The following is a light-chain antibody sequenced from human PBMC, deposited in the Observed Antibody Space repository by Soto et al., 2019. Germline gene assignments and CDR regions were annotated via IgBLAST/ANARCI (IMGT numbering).Light chain of an antibody. V-gene: IGKV3-11*01. CDR1: ENVRTF. CDR3: QQHSHWPPWT. CDR2: GAS. J-gene: IGKJ1*01. Sequence: EVVLTQSPATLSLSPGERATLSCRASENVRTFVDWYQQKPGQAPRRLIYGASNRATGIPARFSGSGSGTDFTLTIRSLEPEDFAVYYCQQHSHWPPWTFGQGTRVEIQ.